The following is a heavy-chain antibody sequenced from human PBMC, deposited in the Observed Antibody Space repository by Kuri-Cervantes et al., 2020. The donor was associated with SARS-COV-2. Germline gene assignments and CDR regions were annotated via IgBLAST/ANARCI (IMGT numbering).Heavy chain of an antibody. CDR2: ISAYNGNT. D-gene: IGHD3-3*01. V-gene: IGHV1-18*01. CDR3: ARVNRITIFGVVTNSPMD. CDR1: GYTFTSYG. Sequence: ASVKVSCKASGYTFTSYGISWVRQAPGQGLEWMGRISAYNGNTNYAQKLQGRVTMTTDTSTSTAYMELRSLRSDDTAVYYCARVNRITIFGVVTNSPMDWGQGTLVTVSS. J-gene: IGHJ4*02.